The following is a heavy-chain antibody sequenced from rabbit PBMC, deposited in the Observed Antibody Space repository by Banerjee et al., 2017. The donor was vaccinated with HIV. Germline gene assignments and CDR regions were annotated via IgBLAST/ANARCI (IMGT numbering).Heavy chain of an antibody. V-gene: IGHV1S45*01. D-gene: IGHD1-1*01. J-gene: IGHJ4*01. CDR3: ARDLTAVIGWNFNL. CDR2: MNTETGKG. CDR1: GFSFSDRDV. Sequence: QEQLVESGGGLVKPGGSLTLTCKASGFSFSDRDVMCWVRQAPGKGLEWIACMNTETGKGVYANWAKGRFAISKAPTTTVTLQMTSLAAADTATYFCARDLTAVIGWNFNLWGPGTLVTVS.